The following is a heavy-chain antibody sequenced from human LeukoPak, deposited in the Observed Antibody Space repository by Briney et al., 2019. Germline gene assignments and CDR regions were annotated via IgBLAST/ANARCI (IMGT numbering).Heavy chain of an antibody. CDR3: ARDRGYCTNGVCYTDNWFDP. J-gene: IGHJ5*02. CDR1: GGSISSYY. D-gene: IGHD2-8*01. Sequence: SETLSLTCTVSGGSISSYYWSWIRQPAGKGLEWIGHICSSGSTNYNPSLKSRVTMSVDTSKNQFSLKLRSVTAADTAVYYCARDRGYCTNGVCYTDNWFDPWGQGTLVTVSS. CDR2: ICSSGST. V-gene: IGHV4-4*07.